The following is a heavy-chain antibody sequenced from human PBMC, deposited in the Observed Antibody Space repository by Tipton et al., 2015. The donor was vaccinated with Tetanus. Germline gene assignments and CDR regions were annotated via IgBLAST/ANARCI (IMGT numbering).Heavy chain of an antibody. Sequence: QVQLVQSGAEVKKPGASVKVSCKASGYTFTGYYMHWVRQAPGQGLEWMGWINPNSGGTNYAQKFQGRVTMTRDTSISTAYMELSRLRSDDTAVYYCAGASMWETTVTPQEWFDPWGQGTLVTVSS. J-gene: IGHJ5*02. D-gene: IGHD4-17*01. V-gene: IGHV1-2*02. CDR3: AGASMWETTVTPQEWFDP. CDR2: INPNSGGT. CDR1: GYTFTGYY.